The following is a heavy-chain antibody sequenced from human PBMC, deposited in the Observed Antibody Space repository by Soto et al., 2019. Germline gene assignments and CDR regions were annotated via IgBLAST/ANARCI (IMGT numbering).Heavy chain of an antibody. CDR3: AADYRSSMNALDI. CDR1: GYTFTSYD. V-gene: IGHV1-8*01. J-gene: IGHJ3*02. Sequence: ASVKVSCKASGYTFTSYDINWVRQATGQGLEWMGWMNPNSGNTGYAQKFQGRVTMTRNTSISTAYMELSSLRSEDTAVYYCAADYRSSMNALDIWGQGTMVTVSS. CDR2: MNPNSGNT. D-gene: IGHD4-17*01.